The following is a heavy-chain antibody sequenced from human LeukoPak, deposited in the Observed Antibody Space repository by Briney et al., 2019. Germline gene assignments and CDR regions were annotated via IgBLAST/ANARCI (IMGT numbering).Heavy chain of an antibody. D-gene: IGHD5-12*01. CDR2: INSDGSST. J-gene: IGHJ3*02. CDR3: ARGYPGDAFDI. CDR1: GFTFSSYW. V-gene: IGHV3-74*01. Sequence: GGSLRLSCAASGFTFSSYWMHWVRQAPGKGLVWVSRINSDGSSTCYADSVKGRFTISRDNAKNTLYLQMNSLRAEDTAVYYCARGYPGDAFDIWGQGTMVTVSS.